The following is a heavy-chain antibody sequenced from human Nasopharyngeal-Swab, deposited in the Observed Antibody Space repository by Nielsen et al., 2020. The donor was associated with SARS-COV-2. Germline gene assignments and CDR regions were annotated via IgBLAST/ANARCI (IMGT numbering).Heavy chain of an antibody. CDR3: ASGAVDGSGTYRLGEY. CDR2: MDSDGSTI. V-gene: IGHV3-74*01. Sequence: GESLKISCSASQFTFRTYWIHWVRQAPGKGLVWVSRMDSDGSTINYADFVKGRFTISRDNAKNTLYLQMNSLRAEDTAVYYCASGAVDGSGTYRLGEYWGQGTLVTVSS. CDR1: QFTFRTYW. J-gene: IGHJ4*02. D-gene: IGHD3-10*01.